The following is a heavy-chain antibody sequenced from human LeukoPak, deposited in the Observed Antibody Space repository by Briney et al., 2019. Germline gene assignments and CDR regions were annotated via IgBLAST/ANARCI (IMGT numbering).Heavy chain of an antibody. V-gene: IGHV3-30*04. J-gene: IGHJ6*02. CDR1: GFTFSSYA. Sequence: GGSLRLSCAASGFTFSSYAMHWVRQAPGKGLEWVAVISYDGSNKYYADSVKGRFTISRDNSKNTLYLQMNSLRAEDTAVYYCARDRSHYDFWSGYSPSYYYGMDVWGQGTTVTVSS. D-gene: IGHD3-3*01. CDR3: ARDRSHYDFWSGYSPSYYYGMDV. CDR2: ISYDGSNK.